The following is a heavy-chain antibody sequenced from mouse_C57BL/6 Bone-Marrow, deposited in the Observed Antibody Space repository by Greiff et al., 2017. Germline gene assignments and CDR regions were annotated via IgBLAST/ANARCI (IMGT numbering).Heavy chain of an antibody. V-gene: IGHV1-81*01. CDR3: AGLLWYSLY. CDR2: IYPRSGNT. D-gene: IGHD2-10*01. CDR1: GYTFTSYG. J-gene: IGHJ2*01. Sequence: QVQLQQSGAELARPGASVKLSCKASGYTFTSYGISWVKQRTGQGLEWIGEIYPRSGNTYYTEKFKGKATLTADKSSSTAYMERRSLTSEDSAVYFCAGLLWYSLYWGQGTTLTVSS.